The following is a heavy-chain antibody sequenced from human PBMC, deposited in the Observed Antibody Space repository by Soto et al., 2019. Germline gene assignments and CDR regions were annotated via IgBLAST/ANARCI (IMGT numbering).Heavy chain of an antibody. V-gene: IGHV4-39*01. CDR1: GGSISSSSDY. CDR3: ARHQTSVRYDFDS. CDR2: SSYSGST. D-gene: IGHD4-17*01. Sequence: SETQSLTCPVSGGSISSSSDYWGWIRQPPGKGLEWIGSSSYSGSTYYNPSLKSRVTISVDPSKSQFSLKLSSVTAADTAVYYCARHQTSVRYDFDSWGQGTLVTVSS. J-gene: IGHJ4*02.